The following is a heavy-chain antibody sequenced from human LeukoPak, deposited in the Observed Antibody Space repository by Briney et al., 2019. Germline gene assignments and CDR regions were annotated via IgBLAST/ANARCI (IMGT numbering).Heavy chain of an antibody. J-gene: IGHJ4*02. D-gene: IGHD6-19*01. Sequence: ASVKVSCKASGDTFTSYYIHWVRQAPGQGLEWMGIIFPSGGGTSYAQKFQGRVTMTSDTSTSTVYMELSSLRSEDTAMYYCAREHRSGRQGRHYWGQGTLVTVSS. V-gene: IGHV1-46*01. CDR2: IFPSGGGT. CDR3: AREHRSGRQGRHY. CDR1: GDTFTSYY.